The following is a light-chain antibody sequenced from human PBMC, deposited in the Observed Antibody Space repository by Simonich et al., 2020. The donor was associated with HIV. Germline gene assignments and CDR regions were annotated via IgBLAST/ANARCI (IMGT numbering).Light chain of an antibody. J-gene: IGKJ2*01. CDR1: QSVSSSY. Sequence: EIVLTQSPATLSLSPGERATLSCRASQSVSSSYLAWYQQKPGLAPRLRMYDASFRATGIPLRFSGTGSGTDFTLTISRLEPEDFAVYYCQQYGSSPYTFGQGTKLEIK. CDR3: QQYGSSPYT. CDR2: DAS. V-gene: IGKV3D-20*01.